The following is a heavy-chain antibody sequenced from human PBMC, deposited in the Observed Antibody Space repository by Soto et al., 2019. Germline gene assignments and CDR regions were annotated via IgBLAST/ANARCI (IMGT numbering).Heavy chain of an antibody. D-gene: IGHD3-10*01. Sequence: ASVKVSCKASGYSFTDYHIHWVRQAPGQGLEWLGRINPKSGGTNYAQKFQGWVTMTRDTSISTAYMELSSLRSEDTAVYYCARSYYGSGSYWFYGMDVWGQGTTVTVSS. CDR2: INPKSGGT. CDR1: GYSFTDYH. V-gene: IGHV1-2*04. J-gene: IGHJ6*02. CDR3: ARSYYGSGSYWFYGMDV.